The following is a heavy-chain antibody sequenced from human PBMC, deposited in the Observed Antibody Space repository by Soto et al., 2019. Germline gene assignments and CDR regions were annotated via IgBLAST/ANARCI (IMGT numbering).Heavy chain of an antibody. CDR2: IDDSGST. J-gene: IGHJ6*02. CDR1: GGSISSSSYY. Sequence: SETLSLTCTVSGGSISSSSYYWAWIRQPPGKGLEWIGVIDDSGSTHYSESLKSRVTISVDTSKNQFSLKVSSVTATDTAVYYCARQGRNTRIVLIKHYATDFWGQGTAVTVSS. CDR3: ARQGRNTRIVLIKHYATDF. D-gene: IGHD1-1*01. V-gene: IGHV4-39*01.